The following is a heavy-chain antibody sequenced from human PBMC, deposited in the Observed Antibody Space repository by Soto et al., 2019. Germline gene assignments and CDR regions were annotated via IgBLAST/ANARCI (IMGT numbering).Heavy chain of an antibody. J-gene: IGHJ4*02. V-gene: IGHV5-51*01. CDR2: IYPGDSDA. CDR1: GYTFSKYW. Sequence: GKSLKISCKGPGYTFSKYWIGWVRKTPGKGLEWMGMIYPGDSDARYSPSFEGQVTFSVDKSINTAYLQWNSLKASDTAMYYCARQGGEYNTMSDYWGQGTLVTVSS. CDR3: ARQGGEYNTMSDY. D-gene: IGHD3-10*01.